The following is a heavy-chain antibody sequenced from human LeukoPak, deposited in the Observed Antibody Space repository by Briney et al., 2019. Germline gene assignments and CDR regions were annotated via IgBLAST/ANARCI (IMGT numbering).Heavy chain of an antibody. CDR3: ALYYDSSGHAFDI. Sequence: SQTLSLTCAVSGGSISSGGYSWSWIRQPPGRGLEWIGCLYHSGSTSYNPSLKSRLTISVDRSKNQFSLKLSSVTAADTAVYYCALYYDSSGHAFDIWGRGTMVTVSS. V-gene: IGHV4-30-2*01. CDR2: LYHSGST. D-gene: IGHD3-22*01. CDR1: GGSISSGGYS. J-gene: IGHJ3*02.